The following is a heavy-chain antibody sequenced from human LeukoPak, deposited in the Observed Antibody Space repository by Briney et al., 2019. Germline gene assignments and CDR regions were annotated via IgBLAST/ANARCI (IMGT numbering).Heavy chain of an antibody. J-gene: IGHJ4*02. D-gene: IGHD6-19*01. V-gene: IGHV4-31*03. Sequence: SQTLSLTCTVSGGSISSGDFYWSWIRQHPGKGLEWIGYIYYSGTTYYSPSLKSRVTISLDTSKNQFSLKLSSVTAADTAVYYCARDPRGGYSSAWYYFDYWGQGTLVTVSS. CDR3: ARDPRGGYSSAWYYFDY. CDR2: IYYSGTT. CDR1: GGSISSGDFY.